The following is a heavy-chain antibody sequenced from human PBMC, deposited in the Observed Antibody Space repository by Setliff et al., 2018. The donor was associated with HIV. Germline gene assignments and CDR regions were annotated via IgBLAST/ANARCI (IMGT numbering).Heavy chain of an antibody. D-gene: IGHD2-2*01. CDR3: ARKDCSSTSCYVSWFDP. CDR2: IYYSGST. J-gene: IGHJ5*02. Sequence: LSLTCTVSGGSISSHYWSWIRQPPGKGLEWIGSIYYSGSTNYNPSLKSRVTISVDTSKNQFSLKLSSVTAADTAVYYCARKDCSSTSCYVSWFDPWGQGTLVTVSS. V-gene: IGHV4-59*11. CDR1: GGSISSHY.